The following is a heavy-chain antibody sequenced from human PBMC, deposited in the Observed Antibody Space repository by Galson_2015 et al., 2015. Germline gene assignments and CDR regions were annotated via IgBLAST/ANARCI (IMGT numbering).Heavy chain of an antibody. V-gene: IGHV4-59*01. Sequence: SETLSLTCTVSGGSSNNSYWSWMRQPPGKGLEWIGYIYKSGTTNYNPSLKSRVTISVDTSKSQFSLKLTSVTAADTAVYYCARGSNTWSKWFDPWGQGTLVTVSS. D-gene: IGHD6-13*01. CDR2: IYKSGTT. CDR1: GGSSNNSY. J-gene: IGHJ5*02. CDR3: ARGSNTWSKWFDP.